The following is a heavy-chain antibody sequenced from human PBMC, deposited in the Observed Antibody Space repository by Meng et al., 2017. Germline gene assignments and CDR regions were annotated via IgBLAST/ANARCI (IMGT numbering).Heavy chain of an antibody. D-gene: IGHD4-17*01. J-gene: IGHJ4*02. V-gene: IGHV4-39*07. CDR3: ARDSSTVTTLRY. CDR2: IYYSGST. Sequence: QLDLQESGPGLVKPSETLSLTCTVSGGSISSSSYYWGWIRQLPGKGLEWIGSIYYSGSTYYNPSLKSRVTISVDTSKNQFSLKLSSVTAADTAVYYCARDSSTVTTLRYWGQGTLVTVFS. CDR1: GGSISSSSYY.